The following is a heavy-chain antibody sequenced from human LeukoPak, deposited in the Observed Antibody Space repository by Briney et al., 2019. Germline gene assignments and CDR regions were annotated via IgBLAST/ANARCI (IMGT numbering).Heavy chain of an antibody. CDR2: ISGSGGST. J-gene: IGHJ4*02. V-gene: IGHV3-23*01. CDR3: AKDFKGSSSWSGY. D-gene: IGHD6-13*01. CDR1: GFTFSSYG. Sequence: GGTLRLSCAASGFTFSSYGMSWVRQAPGKGLEWVSAISGSGGSTYYADSVKGRFTISRDNSKNTLYLQMNSLRAEDTAVYYCAKDFKGSSSWSGYWGQGTLVTVSS.